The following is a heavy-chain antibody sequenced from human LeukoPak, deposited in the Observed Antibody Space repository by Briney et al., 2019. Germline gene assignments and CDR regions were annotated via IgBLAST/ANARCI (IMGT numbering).Heavy chain of an antibody. CDR2: ISAYNGNT. J-gene: IGHJ6*03. V-gene: IGHV1-18*01. CDR3: ARDCSSTRGRCYYYMDV. D-gene: IGHD2-2*01. Sequence: ASVKVSCKASGYTFTSYGISWVRQAPGQGLEWMGWISAYNGNTNYAQKLQGRVTMTTGTSTSTAYMELRSLRSDDTAVYYCARDCSSTRGRCYYYMDVWGKGTTVTVSS. CDR1: GYTFTSYG.